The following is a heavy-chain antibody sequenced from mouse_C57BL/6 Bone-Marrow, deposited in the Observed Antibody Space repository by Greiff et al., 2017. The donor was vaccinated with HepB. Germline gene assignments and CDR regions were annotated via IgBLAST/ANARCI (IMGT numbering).Heavy chain of an antibody. J-gene: IGHJ1*03. D-gene: IGHD1-1*01. CDR1: GYTFTSYW. CDR3: ARDGYYGSSYPWYFDV. Sequence: QVQLQQPGTELVKPGASVKLSCKASGYTFTSYWMHWVKQRPGQGLEWIGNINPSNGGTNYNEKFKSKATLTVDKSSSTAYMQLSSLTSEDSAVYYCARDGYYGSSYPWYFDVCGTGTTVTVSS. V-gene: IGHV1-53*01. CDR2: INPSNGGT.